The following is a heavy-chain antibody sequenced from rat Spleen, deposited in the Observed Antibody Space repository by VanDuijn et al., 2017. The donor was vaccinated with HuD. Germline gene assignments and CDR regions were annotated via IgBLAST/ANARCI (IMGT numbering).Heavy chain of an antibody. CDR1: GFTFSTAW. V-gene: IGHV6-6*01. J-gene: IGHJ2*01. Sequence: EVQVLESGGGLVQPGNSLKLSCATSGFTFSTAWMYWYRQFPEKRLEWVARIKAKSNNYATDYTESVKGRFTISRDDSKSSIYLQMNNLKEEDTAIYYCAWRMVVITDYFDYWGQGVMVTVSS. CDR2: IKAKSNNYAT. CDR3: AWRMVVITDYFDY. D-gene: IGHD1-12*02.